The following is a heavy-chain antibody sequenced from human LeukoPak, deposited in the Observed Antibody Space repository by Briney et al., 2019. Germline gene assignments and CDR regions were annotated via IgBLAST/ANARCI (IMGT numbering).Heavy chain of an antibody. CDR2: IYYSGST. Sequence: SETLSLTCTVSGGSISSYWWTWIRQPPGKGLEWIGYIYYSGSTDSNPSLKSRVTISIDTSKNQFSLMLTSVTASDTAVYFCGGAATGTVGWFDPWGQGTLVTVSS. J-gene: IGHJ5*02. CDR3: GGAATGTVGWFDP. CDR1: GGSISSYW. V-gene: IGHV4-59*08. D-gene: IGHD6-13*01.